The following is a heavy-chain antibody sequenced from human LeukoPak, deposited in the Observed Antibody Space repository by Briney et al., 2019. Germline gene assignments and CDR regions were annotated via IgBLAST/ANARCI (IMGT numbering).Heavy chain of an antibody. J-gene: IGHJ4*02. CDR2: ISSSGSTI. D-gene: IGHD3-10*01. CDR3: ARDYYGSGSYYNPNPFDY. Sequence: GGSLRLSCAASGFTFNNYIMNWVRQAPGKGLEWVSYISSSGSTIYYADSVKGRFTISRDNAKNSLYLQMNSLRAEDTAVYYCARDYYGSGSYYNPNPFDYWGQGTLVTVSS. CDR1: GFTFNNYI. V-gene: IGHV3-48*04.